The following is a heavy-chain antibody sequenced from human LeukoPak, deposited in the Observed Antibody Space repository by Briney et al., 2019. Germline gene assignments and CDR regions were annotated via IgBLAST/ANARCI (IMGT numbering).Heavy chain of an antibody. CDR1: GYTFTSYG. CDR3: ARDRDGGYCTNGVCFGGDY. CDR2: ISAYNGNT. D-gene: IGHD2-8*01. Sequence: ASVKVSCKASGYTFTSYGISWVRQAPGQGLEWMRWISAYNGNTNYAQKLQGRVTMTTDTSTSTAYMELRSLRSDDTAVYYCARDRDGGYCTNGVCFGGDYWGQGTLVTVSS. J-gene: IGHJ4*02. V-gene: IGHV1-18*01.